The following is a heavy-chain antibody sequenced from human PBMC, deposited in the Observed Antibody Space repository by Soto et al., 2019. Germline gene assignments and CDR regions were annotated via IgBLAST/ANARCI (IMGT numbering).Heavy chain of an antibody. D-gene: IGHD2-2*01. Sequence: PGGSLRLSWVGSGFTISSNWVTWVRQAPGKGLEWVGNIRQDGSEKNYVDSVKGRFTISRDNAKNSLYLQMNSLRAEDTAVYYCAREIVVARGASYFDYWGPGTLVTVYS. J-gene: IGHJ4*02. V-gene: IGHV3-7*04. CDR1: GFTISSNW. CDR3: AREIVVARGASYFDY. CDR2: IRQDGSEK.